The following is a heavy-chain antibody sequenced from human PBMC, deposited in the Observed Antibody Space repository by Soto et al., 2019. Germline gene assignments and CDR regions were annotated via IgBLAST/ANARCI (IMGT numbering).Heavy chain of an antibody. CDR2: IRSRSIGM. V-gene: IGHV3-21*01. CDR3: VRESYPAKAFDI. CDR1: GFTFSNYN. J-gene: IGHJ3*02. D-gene: IGHD2-2*01. Sequence: EVQLVESGGGLVKPGESLRLSCAASGFTFSNYNINWVRQAPGKGLEWVSSIRSRSIGMYYADSVKGRFTISRDDAKNSLSLQRNGLRAGDPAVYFCVRESYPAKAFDIWGQGTMVTVSS.